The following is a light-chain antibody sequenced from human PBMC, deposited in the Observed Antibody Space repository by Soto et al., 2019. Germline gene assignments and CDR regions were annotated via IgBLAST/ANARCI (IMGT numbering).Light chain of an antibody. Sequence: DIQMTQSPSTLSASVGDRVTITCRASQSMSTWLAGYQHKPGKAPNLLIYKASSLESGGPSRFSGSGSGTEFTLTISSLQPDDVATYYCQQYGRYRTFGQGPKVEI. CDR1: QSMSTW. V-gene: IGKV1-5*03. J-gene: IGKJ1*01. CDR3: QQYGRYRT. CDR2: KAS.